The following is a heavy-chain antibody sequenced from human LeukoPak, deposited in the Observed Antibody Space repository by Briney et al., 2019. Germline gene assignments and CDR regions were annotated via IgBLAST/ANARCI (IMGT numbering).Heavy chain of an antibody. Sequence: GGSLRLSCAASGFTFSSYAMSWVRQAPGKGLEWVSAISGSGGSTYYADSVKGRFTISRDNSKNTLYLQMNSLRAEDTAVYYCAKTGITMVQGVRYFDYWGQGTLVTVSS. J-gene: IGHJ4*02. D-gene: IGHD3-10*01. V-gene: IGHV3-23*01. CDR2: ISGSGGST. CDR1: GFTFSSYA. CDR3: AKTGITMVQGVRYFDY.